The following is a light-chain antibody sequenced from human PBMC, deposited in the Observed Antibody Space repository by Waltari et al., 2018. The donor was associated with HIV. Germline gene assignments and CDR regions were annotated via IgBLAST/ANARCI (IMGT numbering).Light chain of an antibody. V-gene: IGKV1-5*03. CDR1: LSIGRW. CDR3: QQYNSHSRT. J-gene: IGKJ1*01. CDR2: ETS. Sequence: DIQMTQSPSTVSASVGDTVTITCRASLSIGRWLAWYQQKPGEAPKLLIYETSTLETGVPSILSGSGSGTEFTLTVSRLQPEDFATYYCQQYNSHSRTFGQGTRVEIK.